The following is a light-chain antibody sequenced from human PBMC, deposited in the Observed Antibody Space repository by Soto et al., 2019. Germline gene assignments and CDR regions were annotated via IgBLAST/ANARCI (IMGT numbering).Light chain of an antibody. J-gene: IGLJ2*01. V-gene: IGLV2-8*01. CDR1: SSDVGGYNY. CDR3: SSYAGSNNWGV. Sequence: QSALTQPPSASGSPGQSVTISCTGTSSDVGGYNYVSWYHQHPGKAPQLMIYEVSKRPSGVPDRFSGSKSGNTASLTVSGLQAEDEADYYCSSYAGSNNWGVFGGGTKVTVL. CDR2: EVS.